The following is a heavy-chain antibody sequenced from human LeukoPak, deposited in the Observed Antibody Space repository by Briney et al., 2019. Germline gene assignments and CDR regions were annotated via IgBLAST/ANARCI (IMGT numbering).Heavy chain of an antibody. CDR1: GFTFTNYW. J-gene: IGHJ4*02. V-gene: IGHV3-7*01. Sequence: GGSLRLSCAASGFTFTNYWMSWARQAPGKGLEWVANIKQDGSEKYYVDSVVGRFTISRDNAKNSLSLQMNSLRGEDTAVYYCVRALGSSSADYWGQGTLVTVSS. CDR3: VRALGSSSADY. CDR2: IKQDGSEK. D-gene: IGHD6-6*01.